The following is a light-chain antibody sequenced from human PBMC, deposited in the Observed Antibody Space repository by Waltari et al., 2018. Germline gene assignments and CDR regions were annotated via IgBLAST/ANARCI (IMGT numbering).Light chain of an antibody. CDR2: DVS. CDR3: SSYTASRLYV. CDR1: SSDVGGYNY. Sequence: QSALTQAASVSGSPGQSITNSCTGPSSDVGGYNYVSWYQQYPGKAPKLVIHDVSSRPSGTSDRFSGSKSGNTASLIISGLQADDEADYYCSSYTASRLYVFGTGTKVTVL. V-gene: IGLV2-14*03. J-gene: IGLJ1*01.